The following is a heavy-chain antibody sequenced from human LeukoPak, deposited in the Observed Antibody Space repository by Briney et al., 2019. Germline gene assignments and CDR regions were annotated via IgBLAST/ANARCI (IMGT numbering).Heavy chain of an antibody. J-gene: IGHJ6*03. CDR1: GHSISSGCY. Sequence: SETLSLTCSVSGHSISSGCYWGWIRQPPGKGLEWIGTMYHRGSTYYNPSLKSRVTMSGDTSKNHFSLKLSSVIAADAAVYYCARHRGDNSNPRYYFYYMDVWGKGTTVTVSS. D-gene: IGHD4-11*01. CDR3: ARHRGDNSNPRYYFYYMDV. CDR2: MYHRGST. V-gene: IGHV4-38-2*01.